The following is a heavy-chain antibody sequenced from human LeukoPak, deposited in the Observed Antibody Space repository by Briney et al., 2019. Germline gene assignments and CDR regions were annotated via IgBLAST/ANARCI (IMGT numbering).Heavy chain of an antibody. J-gene: IGHJ3*02. V-gene: IGHV4-39*07. CDR3: ARPPGRGAFDI. D-gene: IGHD5-24*01. Sequence: SETLSLTCTVSGGSISSGDYYWSWIRQPPGKGLEWIGSIYHSGSTYYNPSLKSRVTISVDTSKNQFSLKLSSVTAADTAVYYCARPPGRGAFDIWGQGTMVTVSS. CDR2: IYHSGST. CDR1: GGSISSGDYY.